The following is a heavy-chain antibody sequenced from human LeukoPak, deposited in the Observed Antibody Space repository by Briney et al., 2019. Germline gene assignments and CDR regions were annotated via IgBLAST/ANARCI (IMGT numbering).Heavy chain of an antibody. CDR2: IFPSGGEV. J-gene: IGHJ4*02. Sequence: GGSLRLSCEASGFTFSTFAMIWVRQPPGKGLEWVSSIFPSGGEVHYADSVRGRFTISRDNSKSTLSLQMNSLRAEDTAIYYCATYRQVLLPFESWGQGTLVTVSS. CDR1: GFTFSTFA. V-gene: IGHV3-23*01. D-gene: IGHD2-8*02. CDR3: ATYRQVLLPFES.